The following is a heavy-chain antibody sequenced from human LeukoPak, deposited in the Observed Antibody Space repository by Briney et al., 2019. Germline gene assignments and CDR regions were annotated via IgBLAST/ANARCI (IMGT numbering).Heavy chain of an antibody. V-gene: IGHV4-59*01. Sequence: PSETLSLTCTVSGGSISSYYWNWIRQPPGKGLEWIGYIYYSGSTNYNPSLKSRVTISVDTSKNQFSLKLSSVTAADTAVYYCARVGSDFWSGYWNYYYYYYMDVWGKGTTVTVSS. CDR2: IYYSGST. CDR1: GGSISSYY. J-gene: IGHJ6*03. CDR3: ARVGSDFWSGYWNYYYYYYMDV. D-gene: IGHD3-3*01.